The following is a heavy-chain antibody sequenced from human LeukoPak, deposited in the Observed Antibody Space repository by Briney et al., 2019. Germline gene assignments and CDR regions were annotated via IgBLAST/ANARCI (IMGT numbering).Heavy chain of an antibody. J-gene: IGHJ4*02. CDR2: INSDGSST. CDR1: GFTFTSYW. D-gene: IGHD6-13*01. V-gene: IGHV3-74*01. Sequence: GGSLRLSCAASGFTFTSYWMHWVRQAPGKGLVWVSRINSDGSSTNYADSVKGRFTISRDNAKNTLYLQVNSLRAEDTAVYYCARETGYSTSWYAYYFDYWGQGTLVTVAS. CDR3: ARETGYSTSWYAYYFDY.